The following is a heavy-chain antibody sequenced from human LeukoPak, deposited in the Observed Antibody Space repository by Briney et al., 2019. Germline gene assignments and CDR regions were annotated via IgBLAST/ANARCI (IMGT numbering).Heavy chain of an antibody. J-gene: IGHJ3*02. V-gene: IGHV3-21*01. Sequence: GGSLRLSCAASGFTFSSYSMNWVRQAPGKGLEWVSSISSSSRYIYYADSVKGRFTISRDNAKNSLYLQMNSLRAEDTAVYYCARDYGGGGFYGAFDIWGQGTMVTVSS. CDR2: ISSSSRYI. CDR3: ARDYGGGGFYGAFDI. CDR1: GFTFSSYS. D-gene: IGHD4-23*01.